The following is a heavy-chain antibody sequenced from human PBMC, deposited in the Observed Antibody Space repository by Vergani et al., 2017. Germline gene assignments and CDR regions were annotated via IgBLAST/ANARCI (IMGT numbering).Heavy chain of an antibody. CDR2: IIPIFGTA. CDR3: ARSSSGGQLGHNYYYYYYMDV. Sequence: QVQLVQSGAEVKKPGSSVKVSCKASGGTFSSYAISWVRQAPGQGLEWMGGIIPIFGTANYAQKFQGRVTITADESTSTAYMELSSLRSEDTAVYYCARSSSGGQLGHNYYYYYYMDVWGKRTTVTVSS. V-gene: IGHV1-69*01. J-gene: IGHJ6*03. CDR1: GGTFSSYA. D-gene: IGHD6-6*01.